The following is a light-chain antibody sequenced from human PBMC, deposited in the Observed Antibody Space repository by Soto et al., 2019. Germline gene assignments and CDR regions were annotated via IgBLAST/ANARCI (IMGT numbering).Light chain of an antibody. CDR2: GAS. CDR3: QHYVTSLTT. Sequence: EIVLTQSPATLSVSPGERATLSGRASQSVGSNLAWFQQKPGQAPRLLIYGASTRATGVPARFSGSGSGTDFTLTISSLETEDFAVYYCQHYVTSLTTFGQGTKVDIK. V-gene: IGKV3-15*01. CDR1: QSVGSN. J-gene: IGKJ1*01.